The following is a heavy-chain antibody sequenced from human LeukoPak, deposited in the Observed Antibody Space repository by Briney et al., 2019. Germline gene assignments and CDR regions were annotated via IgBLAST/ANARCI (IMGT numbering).Heavy chain of an antibody. CDR3: AKDLGYYYDSSGYYYGPYFQH. Sequence: GGSVRLSCAASGFTFSSYGMHWVRQAPGKGLEWVAVISYNRSNKYYADSVKGRFTFSRDNSKNTLYLQMNSLRAEDTAVYYCAKDLGYYYDSSGYYYGPYFQHWGQGTLVTVSS. CDR1: GFTFSSYG. CDR2: ISYNRSNK. J-gene: IGHJ1*01. D-gene: IGHD3-22*01. V-gene: IGHV3-30*18.